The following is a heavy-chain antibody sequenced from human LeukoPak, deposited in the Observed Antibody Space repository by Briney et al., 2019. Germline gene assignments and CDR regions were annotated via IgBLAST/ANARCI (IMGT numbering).Heavy chain of an antibody. CDR2: ISGSGGST. CDR3: AKGPIANGYYFEY. J-gene: IGHJ4*02. V-gene: IGHV3-23*01. D-gene: IGHD6-13*01. CDR1: GFTFSSYA. Sequence: PGGSLRLSCAASGFTFSSYAMSWVRQAPGKGLEWVSTISGSGGSTYYADSVKGRFTISRDNSKNTLYLQMNSLRAEDTAVYYCAKGPIANGYYFEYWGQGSLVTVSP.